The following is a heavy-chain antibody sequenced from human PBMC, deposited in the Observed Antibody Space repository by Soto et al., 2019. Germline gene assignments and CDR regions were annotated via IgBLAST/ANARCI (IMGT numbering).Heavy chain of an antibody. D-gene: IGHD6-19*01. CDR1: GGSISSGGYS. CDR3: ARVAGTDYFDY. V-gene: IGHV4-30-2*01. CDR2: IYHSGST. Sequence: SETLSLTCAVSGGSISSGGYSWSWIRQPPGKGLEWIGYIYHSGSTYYNPSLKSRVTISVDRSKNQFSLKLSSVTAADTAVYYCARVAGTDYFDYWGQGTLVTVSS. J-gene: IGHJ4*02.